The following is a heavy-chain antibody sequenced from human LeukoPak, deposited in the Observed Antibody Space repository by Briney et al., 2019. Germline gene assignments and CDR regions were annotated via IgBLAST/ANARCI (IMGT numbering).Heavy chain of an antibody. J-gene: IGHJ4*02. CDR3: AREGGYYDSSDYRVFDY. D-gene: IGHD3-22*01. CDR1: GYPFTSYY. V-gene: IGHV1-46*01. Sequence: ASVKVSCKASGYPFTSYYIHWVRQAPGQGLEWMGIINPSGGSTSNAQKFQGRVTMTRDTSTSTVYMELSSLRAEDTAVFYCAREGGYYDSSDYRVFDYWGQGTLVTVSS. CDR2: INPSGGST.